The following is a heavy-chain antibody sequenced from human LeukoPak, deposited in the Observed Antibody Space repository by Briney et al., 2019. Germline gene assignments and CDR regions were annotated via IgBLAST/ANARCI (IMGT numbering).Heavy chain of an antibody. Sequence: SETLSLTCTVSGGSISSTTYYWGWIRQPPGKGLEWIGSVYYRGNTYYNPSLKSRVTISVVTSKSQFSLRLNSVTAADTSVYYCARLWSGLRPPGYWGQGTLVTVSS. V-gene: IGHV4-39*01. CDR2: VYYRGNT. D-gene: IGHD3-3*01. J-gene: IGHJ4*02. CDR3: ARLWSGLRPPGY. CDR1: GGSISSTTYY.